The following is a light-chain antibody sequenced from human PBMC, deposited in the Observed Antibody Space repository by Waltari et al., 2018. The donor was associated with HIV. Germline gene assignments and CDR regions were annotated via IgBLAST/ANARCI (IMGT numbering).Light chain of an antibody. CDR1: SSDVGGYDY. CDR3: SSYAGSNNLI. J-gene: IGLJ2*01. Sequence: QSALTQPLSASGSPGQSVTISCNGTSSDVGGYDYVSWYQKHPGKAPKLMLYDVTKRPSGVPDRLSGSKSGSTASLTVSGLQAEDEADYYCSSYAGSNNLIFGGGTKLTVL. CDR2: DVT. V-gene: IGLV2-8*01.